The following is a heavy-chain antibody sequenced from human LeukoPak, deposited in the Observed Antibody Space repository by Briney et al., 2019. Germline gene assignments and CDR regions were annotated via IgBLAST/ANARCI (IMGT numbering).Heavy chain of an antibody. Sequence: ASVKVSCKASGYTFTSYGISWVRQAPGQGLEWMGWISAYNGNTNYAQKLQGRVTMTTDTSTSTAYMELRSLRSDDTAVYYCAREMNPGVSTMVRAPRGANYYYYYGTDVWGQGTTVTVSS. CDR3: AREMNPGVSTMVRAPRGANYYYYYGTDV. J-gene: IGHJ6*02. CDR1: GYTFTSYG. D-gene: IGHD3-10*01. CDR2: ISAYNGNT. V-gene: IGHV1-18*01.